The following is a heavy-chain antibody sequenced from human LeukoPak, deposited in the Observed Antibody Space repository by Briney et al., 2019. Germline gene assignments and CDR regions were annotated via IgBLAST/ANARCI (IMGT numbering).Heavy chain of an antibody. V-gene: IGHV3-7*01. CDR2: IKQDGSEK. D-gene: IGHD2-2*01. J-gene: IGHJ4*02. CDR3: ARGRYQLLTYY. Sequence: GGSLRLSCAASGFTFSSYWVSWVRQAPGKGLEWVANIKQDGSEKYYVDSVKGRFTISRDNAKNSLYLQMNSLRAEDTAVYYCARGRYQLLTYYWGQGTLVTVSS. CDR1: GFTFSSYW.